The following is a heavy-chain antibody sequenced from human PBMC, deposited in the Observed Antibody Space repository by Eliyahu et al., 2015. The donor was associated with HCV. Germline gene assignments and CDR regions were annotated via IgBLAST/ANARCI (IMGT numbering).Heavy chain of an antibody. V-gene: IGHV3-23*01. CDR2: ITTRGLAK. J-gene: IGHJ4*02. CDR3: ARDTMNWGYFDY. CDR1: GFTLSSYV. D-gene: IGHD2-15*01. Sequence: EVQLLESGGALVQPGGSLRLSCAASGFTLSSYVMNWVRQAPGKGLEWVSAITTRGLAKYYADSVRGRFTISRDNSRSTVYLQMDNLRAEDTAVYYCARDTMNWGYFDYWGQGTLVTVSS.